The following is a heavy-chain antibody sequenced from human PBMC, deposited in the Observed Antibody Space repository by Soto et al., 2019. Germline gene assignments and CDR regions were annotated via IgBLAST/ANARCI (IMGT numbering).Heavy chain of an antibody. CDR1: GGSISSSSYY. Sequence: SETLSLTCTVSGGSISSSSYYWGWIRQPPGKGLEWIGSIYYSGSTYYNPSLKSRVTISVDTSKNQFSLKLSSVTAADTAVYYCARHGLYYDILTWGQGTLVTVSP. CDR3: ARHGLYYDILT. J-gene: IGHJ5*02. D-gene: IGHD3-9*01. V-gene: IGHV4-39*01. CDR2: IYYSGST.